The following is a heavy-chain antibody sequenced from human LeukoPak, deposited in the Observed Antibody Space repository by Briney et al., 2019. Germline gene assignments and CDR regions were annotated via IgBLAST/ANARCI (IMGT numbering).Heavy chain of an antibody. CDR3: AKDHLGQQLVLGYFDY. Sequence: GGSLRLSCAASGFTFSSYAMSWVRQAPGKGLEWVSAISGSGGSTYYADSVKGRFTISRDNSKNTLYLQMNSLRAEDTAVYYCAKDHLGQQLVLGYFDYWGQGTLVTVSS. D-gene: IGHD6-13*01. CDR2: ISGSGGST. J-gene: IGHJ4*02. CDR1: GFTFSSYA. V-gene: IGHV3-23*01.